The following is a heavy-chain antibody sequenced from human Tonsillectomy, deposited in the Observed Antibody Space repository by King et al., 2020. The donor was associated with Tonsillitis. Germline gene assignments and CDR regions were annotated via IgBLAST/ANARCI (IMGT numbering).Heavy chain of an antibody. J-gene: IGHJ5*02. CDR1: GFTFSSYG. V-gene: IGHV3-30*18. Sequence: HVQLVESGGGVVQPGRSLRLSCAASGFTFSSYGMHWVGQAPGKGLEWVAVISYDGSNKYYADSVKGPFTISRDNSKNTLYLQMNSLRAEDTAVYYCAKDSYCSSTSCYTNWFDPWGQGTLVTVSS. CDR3: AKDSYCSSTSCYTNWFDP. CDR2: ISYDGSNK. D-gene: IGHD2-2*02.